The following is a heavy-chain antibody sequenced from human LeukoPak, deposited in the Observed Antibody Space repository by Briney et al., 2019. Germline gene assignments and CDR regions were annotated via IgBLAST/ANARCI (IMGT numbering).Heavy chain of an antibody. CDR2: ISAYNGNT. Sequence: AAEKVSFKASGYTFSNYGITWVRQAPGQGLEWMGWISAYNGNTNIARNFQGRVTMTTDTSTRSAYMELRSLREDDTAIYYCARVSQAQPRYSPDSSALDYWGQGTLVTVT. CDR1: GYTFSNYG. J-gene: IGHJ4*02. V-gene: IGHV1-18*01. D-gene: IGHD6-19*01. CDR3: ARVSQAQPRYSPDSSALDY.